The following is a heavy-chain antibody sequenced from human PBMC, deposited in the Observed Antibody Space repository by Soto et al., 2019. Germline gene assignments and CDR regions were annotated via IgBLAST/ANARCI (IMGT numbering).Heavy chain of an antibody. D-gene: IGHD6-19*01. Sequence: SETLSLTCSVSGGSISGHYWTWIRQSPGKGLEWIGYIFYSGSTNYNPSLKSRVTISVDTSKNQFSLKMSSVTAADTAVYYCARVGSSGWSPDYWGRGTLVTAPQ. V-gene: IGHV4-59*11. CDR3: ARVGSSGWSPDY. J-gene: IGHJ4*02. CDR2: IFYSGST. CDR1: GGSISGHY.